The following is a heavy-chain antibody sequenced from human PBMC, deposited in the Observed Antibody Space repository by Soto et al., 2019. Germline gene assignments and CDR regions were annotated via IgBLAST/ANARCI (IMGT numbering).Heavy chain of an antibody. CDR3: AKDPAGTGTTFDP. CDR1: GFTFSIYA. CDR2: ISGSGSGT. V-gene: IGHV3-23*01. D-gene: IGHD1-7*01. J-gene: IGHJ5*02. Sequence: PGGSLRLSCAASGFTFSIYAMSWVRQAPGKGLEWVSTISGSGSGTYYADSVQGRFTISRDNSKNTLYVQMNSLRAEDTAVYYCAKDPAGTGTTFDPWGQGTLVTVSS.